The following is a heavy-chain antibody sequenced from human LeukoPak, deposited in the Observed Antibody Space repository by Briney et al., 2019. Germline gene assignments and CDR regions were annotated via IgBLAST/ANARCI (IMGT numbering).Heavy chain of an antibody. CDR1: GGSFSGYY. D-gene: IGHD3-10*01. CDR3: ARVGPPLWFGELFDDFDY. V-gene: IGHV4-34*01. Sequence: PSETLSLTCAVYGGSFSGYYWSWIRQPPGKGLEWIGEINHSGSTNYNPSLKSRVTISVDTSKNQFSLKLSSVTAADTAVYYCARVGPPLWFGELFDDFDYWGQGTLVTVSS. CDR2: INHSGST. J-gene: IGHJ4*02.